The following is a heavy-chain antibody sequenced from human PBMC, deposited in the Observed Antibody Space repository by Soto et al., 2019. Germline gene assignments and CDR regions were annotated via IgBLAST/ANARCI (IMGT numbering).Heavy chain of an antibody. Sequence: QVQLQESGPGLVKPSETLSLTCTVSGASISRDHWNWIRQPPGKGLEWIGDYSGSTNYNPSLKSRVTISAYASKNQFSLKLSSVTAADTAVYFCATYTSGGGGRGYWGQGTLVTVSS. J-gene: IGHJ4*02. V-gene: IGHV4-59*08. CDR1: GASISRDH. CDR3: ATYTSGGGGRGY. CDR2: YSGST. D-gene: IGHD6-19*01.